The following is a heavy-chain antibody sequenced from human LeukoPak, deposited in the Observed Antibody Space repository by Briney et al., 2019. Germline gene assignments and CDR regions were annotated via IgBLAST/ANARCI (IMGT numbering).Heavy chain of an antibody. J-gene: IGHJ4*02. Sequence: PGWSMIPSCAASRFTCSRDAMSWVRQAPGKGLEWVSAIRSSGTITYYADSVKGRFTISRDNSKDTLYLQMNSLRAEDTAIYFCAILTTHSSSSQFDYWGQGTLVTVSS. D-gene: IGHD6-6*01. CDR1: RFTCSRDA. CDR2: IRSSGTIT. CDR3: AILTTHSSSSQFDY. V-gene: IGHV3-23*01.